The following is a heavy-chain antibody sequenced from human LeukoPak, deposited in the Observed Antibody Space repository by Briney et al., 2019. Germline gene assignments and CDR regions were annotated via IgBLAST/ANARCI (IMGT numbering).Heavy chain of an antibody. J-gene: IGHJ4*02. Sequence: SETLSLTCAVYGGSFSGYYWSWIRQPPGKGLEWIGEINHSGSTNYNPSLKSRVTISVDTSKNQFSLKLSSVTAVDTAVYYCARVYGARTYCSSTSCHLDYWGQGTLVTVSS. CDR2: INHSGST. D-gene: IGHD2-2*01. V-gene: IGHV4-34*01. CDR3: ARVYGARTYCSSTSCHLDY. CDR1: GGSFSGYY.